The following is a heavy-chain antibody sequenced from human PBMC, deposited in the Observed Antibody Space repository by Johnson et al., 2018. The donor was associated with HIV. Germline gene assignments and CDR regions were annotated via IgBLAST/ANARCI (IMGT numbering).Heavy chain of an antibody. D-gene: IGHD5-24*01. J-gene: IGHJ3*02. CDR3: ARACRDGYTCDAFDI. CDR1: GFTFSNYA. V-gene: IGHV3-30*04. Sequence: QVQVVESGGGVVQPGRSLRLSCAASGFTFSNYAVHWVRQAPGKGLEWVAVISYDGSNKYYADSVKGRFTISRDNPKNTLYLQMNSLRAEDTAVYYCARACRDGYTCDAFDIWGQGTMVTVSS. CDR2: ISYDGSNK.